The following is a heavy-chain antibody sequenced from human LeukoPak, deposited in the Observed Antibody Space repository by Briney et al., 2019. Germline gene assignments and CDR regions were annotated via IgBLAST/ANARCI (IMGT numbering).Heavy chain of an antibody. CDR2: ISSDGSNK. CDR3: ARDFSERYSLDY. J-gene: IGHJ4*02. CDR1: GFTFSSYA. V-gene: IGHV3-30-3*01. Sequence: AGGSLRLSCAASGFTFSSYAMSWVRQAPGKGLEWVAIISSDGSNKYYADSVKGRFTISRDNSKNTLYLQLNSLRADDTAVYYCARDFSERYSLDYWGQGTLVTVSS. D-gene: IGHD5-24*01.